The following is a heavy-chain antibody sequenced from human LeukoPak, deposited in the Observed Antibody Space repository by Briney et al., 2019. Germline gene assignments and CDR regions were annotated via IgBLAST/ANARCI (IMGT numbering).Heavy chain of an antibody. CDR3: ARVTGYMIEDYFDY. CDR1: GYSFTSHY. CDR2: INPSGSST. D-gene: IGHD3-22*01. V-gene: IGHV1-46*01. J-gene: IGHJ4*02. Sequence: GASVKVSCKASGYSFTSHYMHWVRQAPGQGLEWMGLINPSGSSTLYAQKFQGRVAMTRDMSTTTDYMELSSLRSEDTAVYHCARVTGYMIEDYFDYWGQGTLVTVSS.